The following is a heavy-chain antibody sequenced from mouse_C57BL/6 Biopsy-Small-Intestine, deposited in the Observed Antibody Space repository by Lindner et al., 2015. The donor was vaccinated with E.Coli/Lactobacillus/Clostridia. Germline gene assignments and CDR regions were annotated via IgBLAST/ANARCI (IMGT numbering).Heavy chain of an antibody. V-gene: IGHV1-66*01. CDR2: ISAYTGDT. CDR3: VRVSGGWYFDF. CDR1: SNSFRSYG. D-gene: IGHD1-1*02. Sequence: SVKVSCKASSNSFRSYGFSWVRQAPGQGLEWMGWISAYTGDTKYTQSIQDRVTMTRDRSINTAYMELSGLRSDDTAVYYCVRVSGGWYFDFWGQGTLPHRLL. J-gene: IGHJ2*02.